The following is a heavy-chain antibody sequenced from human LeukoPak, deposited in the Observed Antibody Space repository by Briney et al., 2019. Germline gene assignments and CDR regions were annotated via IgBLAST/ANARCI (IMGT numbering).Heavy chain of an antibody. CDR2: INPSGGST. CDR1: GYTFTSYY. J-gene: IGHJ4*02. V-gene: IGHV1-46*01. CDR3: AKDSKLLWFGESCEFDY. D-gene: IGHD3-10*01. Sequence: ASVKVSCKASGYTFTSYYMHWVRQAPGQGLEWMGIINPSGGSTSYAQKFQGRVTMTRDTSTSTVYMELSSLRSEDTAVYYCAKDSKLLWFGESCEFDYWGQGTLVTVSS.